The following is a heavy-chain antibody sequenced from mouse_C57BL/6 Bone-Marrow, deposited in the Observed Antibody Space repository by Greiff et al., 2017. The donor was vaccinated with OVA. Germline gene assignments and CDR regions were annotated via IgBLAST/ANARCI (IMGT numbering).Heavy chain of an antibody. CDR1: GFSLSTSGMG. J-gene: IGHJ1*03. CDR2: IYWDDDK. V-gene: IGHV8-12*01. D-gene: IGHD2-3*01. CDR3: ARRRGGDGYHWYFDV. Sequence: QVQLKESGPGILQSSQTLSLTCSFSGFSLSTSGMGVSWIRQPSGKGLEWLAHIYWDDDKRYNPSLKSRLTISKDTSRNQVFLKITSVDTADTATYYCARRRGGDGYHWYFDVWGTGTTVTVSS.